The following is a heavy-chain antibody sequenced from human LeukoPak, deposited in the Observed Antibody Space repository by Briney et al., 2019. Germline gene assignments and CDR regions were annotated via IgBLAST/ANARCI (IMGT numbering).Heavy chain of an antibody. CDR3: ARGGGSSWYGGYFDY. Sequence: PGGSLRLSCAASGFTVSSNYMTWVRQAPGKGLEWVSVLYSGGSTHYADSVKGRFTISRDNSKNTLYLQMNSLRAEDTAVYYCARGGGSSWYGGYFDYWGQGTLVTVSS. D-gene: IGHD6-13*01. V-gene: IGHV3-66*01. CDR1: GFTVSSNY. J-gene: IGHJ4*02. CDR2: LYSGGST.